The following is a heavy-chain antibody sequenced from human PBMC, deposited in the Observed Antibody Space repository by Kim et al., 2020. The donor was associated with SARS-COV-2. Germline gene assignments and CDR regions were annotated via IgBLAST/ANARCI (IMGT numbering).Heavy chain of an antibody. D-gene: IGHD5-18*01. CDR2: IYPGDSDT. V-gene: IGHV5-51*01. CDR1: GYSFTSYW. Sequence: GESLKISCKGSGYSFTSYWIGWARQMPGKGLEWMGIIYPGDSDTRYSPSFQGQVTISADKSNSTAYLQWSSLKASDTAMYYCASSNVDTAMVTGYFDYWGQGTLVPVAS. CDR3: ASSNVDTAMVTGYFDY. J-gene: IGHJ4*02.